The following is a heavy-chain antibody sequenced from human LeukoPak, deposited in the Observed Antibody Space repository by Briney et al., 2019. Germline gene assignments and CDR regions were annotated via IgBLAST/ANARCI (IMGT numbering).Heavy chain of an antibody. J-gene: IGHJ6*02. V-gene: IGHV1-46*01. D-gene: IGHD6-13*01. CDR3: ARDAAAADTYYYYYGIDV. Sequence: PWASVKVSCKASGYTFTSYYMHWVRQAPGQGLEWMGIINPNGGRTSYAQNFQGRVTMTRDTSTSTVYMELTILRSEDTAVYYCARDAAAADTYYYYYGIDVWGQGTTVTVSS. CDR1: GYTFTSYY. CDR2: INPNGGRT.